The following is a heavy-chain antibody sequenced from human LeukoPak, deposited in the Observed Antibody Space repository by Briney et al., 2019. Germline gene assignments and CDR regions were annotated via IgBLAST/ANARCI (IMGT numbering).Heavy chain of an antibody. CDR2: IWYDGSNQ. D-gene: IGHD1-26*01. V-gene: IGHV3-33*01. CDR3: ARDRAGPTLYYFDY. J-gene: IGHJ4*02. CDR1: GFTFRSYG. Sequence: GGSLRLSCAASGFTFRSYGMHWVRQAPGKGLEWVAVIWYDGSNQYYGDSVRGRFTISRDNSKNTLYLQLNSLRAEDTAVYYCARDRAGPTLYYFDYWGQGTLVTVSS.